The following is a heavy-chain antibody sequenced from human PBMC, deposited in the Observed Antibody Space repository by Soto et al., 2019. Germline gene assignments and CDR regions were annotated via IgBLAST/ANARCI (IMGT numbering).Heavy chain of an antibody. CDR2: IFYSGGT. D-gene: IGHD1-1*01. CDR1: GDSISTYY. Sequence: PSETLSLTCTLSGDSISTYYWSWIRQPPGKGLQWIGYIFYSGGTAYNPSLKSRVTISLDMSKKQISLKLSSVTTADTATYFCARLQLVQKVIDYWGQGTLVTVYS. CDR3: ARLQLVQKVIDY. J-gene: IGHJ4*02. V-gene: IGHV4-59*01.